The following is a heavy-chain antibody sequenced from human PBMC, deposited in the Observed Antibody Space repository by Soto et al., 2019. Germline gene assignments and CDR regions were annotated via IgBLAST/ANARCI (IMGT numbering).Heavy chain of an antibody. J-gene: IGHJ4*02. D-gene: IGHD6-19*01. Sequence: QVQLVESGGGVVQPGRSLRLSCAPSGFTFSNYGMQWVRQAPGKGLEWVAGIWYDGSNKDYVDSVKGRFTISRDNSKNTLYLQMNSLRVEDTAVYYCARALFDSSVSGPKPVGHWGQGTLVTVSS. CDR2: IWYDGSNK. CDR1: GFTFSNYG. V-gene: IGHV3-33*01. CDR3: ARALFDSSVSGPKPVGH.